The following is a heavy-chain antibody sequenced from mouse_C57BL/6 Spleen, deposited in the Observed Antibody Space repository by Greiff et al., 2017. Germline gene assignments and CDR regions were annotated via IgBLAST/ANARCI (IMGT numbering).Heavy chain of an antibody. V-gene: IGHV1-80*01. CDR3: ARPPISVYYFVY. D-gene: IGHD2-10*02. Sequence: QVQLQQSGAELVKPGASVKISCKASGYAFSSYWMNWVKQRPGKGLEWIGQIYPGDGDTNYNGKFKGKAPLTADKSSSTAYMQLSSLTSEDSSVYFCARPPISVYYFVYWGPGTTLPVSS. J-gene: IGHJ2*01. CDR1: GYAFSSYW. CDR2: IYPGDGDT.